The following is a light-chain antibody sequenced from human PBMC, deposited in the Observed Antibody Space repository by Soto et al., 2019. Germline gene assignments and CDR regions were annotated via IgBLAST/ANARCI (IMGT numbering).Light chain of an antibody. CDR1: QSVSSY. V-gene: IGKV3-20*01. Sequence: EIVLTQSPATLSLSPGERATLSCRASQSVSSYLAWYQQKPGQAPRILIYGASSRATGIPDRFSGSGSGTDFTLTISRLEPEDFAVYYCQQYGSSPPITFGHGTRLEIK. J-gene: IGKJ5*01. CDR3: QQYGSSPPIT. CDR2: GAS.